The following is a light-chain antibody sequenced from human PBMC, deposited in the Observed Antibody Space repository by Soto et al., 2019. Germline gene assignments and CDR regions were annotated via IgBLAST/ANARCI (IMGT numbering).Light chain of an antibody. CDR2: EDN. V-gene: IGLV6-57*04. CDR1: SGSIVSNY. Sequence: NFMLTQPHSVSESPGKTVTISCTRSSGSIVSNYVQWYQQRPGSAHTTVIYEDNQRPSGVPDRFSGSIDRSSNSASLTISGLKTEDEADYYCQSYDSSNWVFGGGTKLTVL. J-gene: IGLJ3*02. CDR3: QSYDSSNWV.